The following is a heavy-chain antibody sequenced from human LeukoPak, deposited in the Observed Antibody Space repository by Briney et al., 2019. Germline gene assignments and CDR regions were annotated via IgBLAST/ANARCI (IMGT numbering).Heavy chain of an antibody. Sequence: PGGSLRLSCAASGFTFNSYNMNWVRQAPGKGLEWVSSISSSSSYIYYADSVKGRFTISRDNAKNSLYLQMNSLRAEDTAVYYCARDQRGYVSDYWGQGTLVTVSS. CDR3: ARDQRGYVSDY. J-gene: IGHJ4*02. CDR2: ISSSSSYI. D-gene: IGHD3-10*02. CDR1: GFTFNSYN. V-gene: IGHV3-21*01.